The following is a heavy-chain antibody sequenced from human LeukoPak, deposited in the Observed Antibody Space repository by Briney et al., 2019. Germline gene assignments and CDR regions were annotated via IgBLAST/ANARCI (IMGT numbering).Heavy chain of an antibody. CDR1: GGSISSYY. J-gene: IGHJ4*02. Sequence: SETLSLTCTVSGGSISSYYWSWIRQPPGKGLEWIGYIYYSGSTNYNPSLKSRVTISVDTSKNQFSLKLSSVTAADTAVYYCARHGWNGDYGGGNFDYWGQGTLVTVSS. V-gene: IGHV4-59*08. D-gene: IGHD4-17*01. CDR2: IYYSGST. CDR3: ARHGWNGDYGGGNFDY.